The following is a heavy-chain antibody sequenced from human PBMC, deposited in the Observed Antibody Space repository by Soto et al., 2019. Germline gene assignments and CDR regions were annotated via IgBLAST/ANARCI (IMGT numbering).Heavy chain of an antibody. J-gene: IGHJ5*02. D-gene: IGHD2-2*01. CDR2: IYYSGST. V-gene: IGHV4-59*08. Sequence: SETLSLTCTVSGGSISSYYWSWIRQPPGKGLEWIGYIYYSGSTNYNPSLKSRVTISVDTSKNQFSLKLSSVTAADTAVYYCARHLIGHCSSTSCFSNWFDPWGQGTLVTVSS. CDR3: ARHLIGHCSSTSCFSNWFDP. CDR1: GGSISSYY.